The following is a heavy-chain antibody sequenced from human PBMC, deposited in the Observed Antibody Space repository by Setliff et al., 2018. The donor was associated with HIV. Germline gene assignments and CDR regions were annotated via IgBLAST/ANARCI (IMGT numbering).Heavy chain of an antibody. Sequence: ASVKVSCKASGYTFTSYYMHWVRQAPGQGLEWMGIIDPSGGTTTYAQKFQGRVTMTRDTSTSTVYMELSNLRSEDTAVYYCARELYGDYTLDYWGQGTLVTSPQ. V-gene: IGHV1-46*01. D-gene: IGHD4-17*01. J-gene: IGHJ4*02. CDR3: ARELYGDYTLDY. CDR2: IDPSGGTT. CDR1: GYTFTSYY.